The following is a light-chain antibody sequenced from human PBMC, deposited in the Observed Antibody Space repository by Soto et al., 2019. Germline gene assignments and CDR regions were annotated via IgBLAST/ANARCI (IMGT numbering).Light chain of an antibody. CDR1: QSVSTW. CDR2: DAS. Sequence: IQMTQSPSHLSASVGYRITITCRASQSVSTWLAWYQQKPGRVPKLLIYDASTLESGVPSTFGGSGSGTEFTLTINSLQPEDFATYFCQQYNSFPYTFGQGTKLEI. V-gene: IGKV1-5*01. CDR3: QQYNSFPYT. J-gene: IGKJ2*01.